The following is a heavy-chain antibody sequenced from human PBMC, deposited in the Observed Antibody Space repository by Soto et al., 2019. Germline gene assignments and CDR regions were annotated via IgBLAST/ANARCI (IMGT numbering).Heavy chain of an antibody. D-gene: IGHD2-15*01. V-gene: IGHV1-3*01. CDR3: ARDWSPYCSAGSCPFDY. Sequence: ASVKVSCKASGYTFTSYAMYWVRQAPGQRLEWMGWINAGNGNTKYSQKFQGRVTITRDTSASTAYMELSSLRSEDTAVYYCARDWSPYCSAGSCPFDYWGQGTLVTGS. J-gene: IGHJ4*02. CDR2: INAGNGNT. CDR1: GYTFTSYA.